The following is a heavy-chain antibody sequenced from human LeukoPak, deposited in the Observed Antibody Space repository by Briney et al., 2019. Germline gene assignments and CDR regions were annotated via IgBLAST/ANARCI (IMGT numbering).Heavy chain of an antibody. J-gene: IGHJ4*02. Sequence: GESLKISCKGSGYSFTSYWIGWVRQMPGKGLEWMGIIYPGDSDTRYSPSFQGQVTISADKSISTAYLQWSSLKASDTAMYYCARGPPLLTGYYNYYFDYWGQGTLVTVSS. CDR1: GYSFTSYW. CDR2: IYPGDSDT. D-gene: IGHD3-9*01. CDR3: ARGPPLLTGYYNYYFDY. V-gene: IGHV5-51*01.